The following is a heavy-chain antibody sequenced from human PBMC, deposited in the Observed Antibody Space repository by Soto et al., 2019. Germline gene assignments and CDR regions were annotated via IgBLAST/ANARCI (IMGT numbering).Heavy chain of an antibody. CDR1: GFAFRRYA. V-gene: IGHV3-23*01. D-gene: IGHD1-26*01. J-gene: IGHJ5*02. CDR3: AKDIGGATT. CDR2: ISASGTKT. Sequence: QLLESGGDLVQPGGSLRLSCATSGFAFRRYAMSWVRQTPGKGPEWVSTISASGTKTFAADSVKGRFTISRDNSHTPVFLQMSSLRGDDTAFYYCAKDIGGATTWGQGTLVTVSS.